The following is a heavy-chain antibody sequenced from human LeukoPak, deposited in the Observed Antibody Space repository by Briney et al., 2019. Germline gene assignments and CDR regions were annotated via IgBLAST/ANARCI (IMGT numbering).Heavy chain of an antibody. CDR3: AKSVYYDFWRGWVDY. J-gene: IGHJ4*02. D-gene: IGHD3-3*01. CDR1: GFTVSSNY. Sequence: GGSLRLSCAASGFTVSSNYMSWVRQAPGKGLEWVSAISGSGGSTYYADSVKGRFTISRDNSKNTLYLQMNSLRAEDTAVYYCAKSVYYDFWRGWVDYWGQGTLVTVSS. V-gene: IGHV3-23*01. CDR2: ISGSGGST.